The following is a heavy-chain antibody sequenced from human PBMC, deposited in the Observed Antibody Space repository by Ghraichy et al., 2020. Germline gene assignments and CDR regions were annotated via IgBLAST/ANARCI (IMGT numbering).Heavy chain of an antibody. CDR3: ARQRWLVPTNGPDYFDF. CDR2: ISYTGST. CDR1: GGSINMTKSF. J-gene: IGHJ4*02. V-gene: IGHV4-39*01. D-gene: IGHD5-24*01. Sequence: SETLSLTCTVSGGSINMTKSFWGWIRQPRGAGLEWIASISYTGSTYYNPSLRSRVTIFVDTSKNQFSLRLASVTAADTAAYFCARQRWLVPTNGPDYFDFWGRGTLATVSS.